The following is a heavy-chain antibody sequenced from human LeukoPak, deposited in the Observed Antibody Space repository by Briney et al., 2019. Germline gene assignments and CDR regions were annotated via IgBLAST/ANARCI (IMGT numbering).Heavy chain of an antibody. V-gene: IGHV3-48*01. Sequence: QPAGSLRLSCAASGFAFSSYSMNWVPQAAGKGLEWVWYITSSSSAIYYADSVKGRFTISRDNDKHSLYLQMSDLRAEDTPVCLFPSKSGSCGYPFCCWGQGTVDTVSS. CDR2: ITSSSSAI. CDR1: GFAFSSYS. CDR3: PSKSGSCGYPFCC. D-gene: IGHD2-15*01. J-gene: IGHJ4*02.